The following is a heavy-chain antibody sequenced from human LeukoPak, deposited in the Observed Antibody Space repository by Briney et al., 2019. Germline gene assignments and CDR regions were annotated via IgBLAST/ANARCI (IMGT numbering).Heavy chain of an antibody. CDR3: ARDALEGGNSYNYGLDV. D-gene: IGHD3-16*01. Sequence: SVKVSCKASGGTFSSFSVSWGRQAPGQGLEWMGRIIPIIDIANYAQRFQGRVRITADKSTSTVYMELSSLRPQDTAMYYCARDALEGGNSYNYGLDVWGQGTAVTVSS. CDR1: GGTFSSFS. J-gene: IGHJ6*02. V-gene: IGHV1-69*04. CDR2: IIPIIDIA.